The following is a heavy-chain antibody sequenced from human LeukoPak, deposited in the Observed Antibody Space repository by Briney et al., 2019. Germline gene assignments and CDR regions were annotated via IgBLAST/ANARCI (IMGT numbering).Heavy chain of an antibody. D-gene: IGHD2-15*01. Sequence: SETLSLTCTVSGGSISSYYWSWIRQPAGKGLEWIGRIYTSGSTNYNPSLKSRVTMSVDTSKNQFSLKLSSVTAADTAVYYCARGVCSGGSCYSYFDYWGQGTLVTVSS. V-gene: IGHV4-4*07. CDR2: IYTSGST. J-gene: IGHJ4*02. CDR3: ARGVCSGGSCYSYFDY. CDR1: GGSISSYY.